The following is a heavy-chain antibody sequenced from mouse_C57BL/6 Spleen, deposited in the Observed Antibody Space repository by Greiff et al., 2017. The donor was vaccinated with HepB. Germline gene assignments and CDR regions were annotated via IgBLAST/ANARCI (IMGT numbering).Heavy chain of an antibody. D-gene: IGHD2-4*01. CDR1: GYTFTDYN. Sequence: DVKLQESGPELVKPGASVKIPCKASGYTFTDYNMDWVKQSHGKSLEWIGDINPNNGGTIYNQKFKGKATLTVDKSSSTAYMELRSLTSEDTAVYYCARGKDYDWFAYWGQGTLVTVSA. J-gene: IGHJ3*01. CDR2: INPNNGGT. V-gene: IGHV1-18*01. CDR3: ARGKDYDWFAY.